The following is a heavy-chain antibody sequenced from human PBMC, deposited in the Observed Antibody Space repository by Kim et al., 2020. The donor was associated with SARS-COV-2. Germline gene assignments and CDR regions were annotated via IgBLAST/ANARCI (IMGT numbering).Heavy chain of an antibody. CDR3: AIGVVITFWFDP. V-gene: IGHV1-46*01. D-gene: IGHD3-22*01. Sequence: ASVKVSCKASGYTFTSYYMHWVRQAPGQGLEWMGIINPSGGSTSYAQKFQGRVTMTRDTSTSTVYMELSRLRAEDTAGYFCAIGVVITFWFDPWGQGTLVTVSS. CDR2: INPSGGST. J-gene: IGHJ5*02. CDR1: GYTFTSYY.